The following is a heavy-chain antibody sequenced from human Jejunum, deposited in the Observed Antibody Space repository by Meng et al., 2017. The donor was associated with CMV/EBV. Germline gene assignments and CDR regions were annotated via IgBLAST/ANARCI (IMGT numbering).Heavy chain of an antibody. V-gene: IGHV1-18*01. CDR1: GYTFTNYG. J-gene: IGHJ4*02. CDR2: ISAYNGDT. D-gene: IGHD1-26*01. CDR3: ARVEVGITSGDY. Sequence: AKLGQSGGEVKKPGASVKVSCKASGYTFTNYGITWVRQAPGQGLEWMGWISAYNGDTNYAQTLQGRVTMTTDTSTSTAYMELRSLRPDDTAVYYCARVEVGITSGDYWGQGTLVTVSS.